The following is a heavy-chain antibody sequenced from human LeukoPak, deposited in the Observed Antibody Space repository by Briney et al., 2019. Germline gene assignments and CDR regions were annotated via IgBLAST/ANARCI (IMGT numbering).Heavy chain of an antibody. CDR3: ARVDYTSSWYWFDP. J-gene: IGHJ5*02. V-gene: IGHV4-59*11. CDR2: IYSSGST. D-gene: IGHD6-13*01. Sequence: SETLSHTCTVSGGSISGHYWSWIRQPPGKGLEWIGYIYSSGSTNYNPSLKSRVTISVDTSKNQFSLKLTSVTAADTAVYYCARVDYTSSWYWFDPWGQGSLVTVSS. CDR1: GGSISGHY.